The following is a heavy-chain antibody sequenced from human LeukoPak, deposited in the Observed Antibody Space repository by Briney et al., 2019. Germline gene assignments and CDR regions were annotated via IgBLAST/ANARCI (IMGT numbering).Heavy chain of an antibody. Sequence: ASVKVSCKASGGTFSKYTISWVRQAPGQGLEWMGWISAYNGNTNYAQKLQGRVTMTTDTSTSTAYMELRSLRSDDTAVYYCARWGIIVATTDDTNYYYYYGMDVWGQGTTVTVSS. D-gene: IGHD5-12*01. J-gene: IGHJ6*02. V-gene: IGHV1-18*01. CDR3: ARWGIIVATTDDTNYYYYYGMDV. CDR2: ISAYNGNT. CDR1: GGTFSKYT.